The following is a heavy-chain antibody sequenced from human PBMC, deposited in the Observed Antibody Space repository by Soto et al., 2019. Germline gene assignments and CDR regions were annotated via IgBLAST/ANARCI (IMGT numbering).Heavy chain of an antibody. J-gene: IGHJ4*02. CDR2: ISSSGSII. CDR3: ARGCSVSCWFEY. D-gene: IGHD2-2*01. V-gene: IGHV3-48*01. CDR1: GFTFSSYS. Sequence: ESGGGLVQPGGSLRLSCAASGFTFSSYSMAWVRQAPGKGLEWLSYISSSGSIITYGDSVKGRITVSRDNGKNSLYLQLDSLTAEDTALLSCARGCSVSCWFEYWGQGTPVTVSS.